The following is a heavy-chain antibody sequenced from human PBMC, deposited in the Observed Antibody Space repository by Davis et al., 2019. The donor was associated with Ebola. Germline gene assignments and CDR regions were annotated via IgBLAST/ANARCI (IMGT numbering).Heavy chain of an antibody. CDR2: ISSGRNNI. CDR1: GFSFNTYT. CDR3: ARSPGWSGGGRLRYGLDV. D-gene: IGHD3-10*01. V-gene: IGHV3-21*01. J-gene: IGHJ6*02. Sequence: GESLKISCAGSGFSFNTYTMNWVRQAPGKGLEWVSSISSGRNNIFYSDLVKGRFTISRDNAKNSLYLQMNSRRAEDTAVYYLARSPGWSGGGRLRYGLDVWGPGTTVTVSS.